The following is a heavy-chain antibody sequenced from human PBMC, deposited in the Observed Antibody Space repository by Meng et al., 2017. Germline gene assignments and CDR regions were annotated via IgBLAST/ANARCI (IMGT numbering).Heavy chain of an antibody. Sequence: VQSGGEVKKAGASVKVSCKPSGYSFPAYYIHWLLQAPGQGLEWMGRIDPNSGVTEYAHKFHGRVTVTGDTSISTAYMELRRLTSDDTAVYYCARDEDISAAGKLFGDYWGQGTLVTVSS. V-gene: IGHV1-2*06. D-gene: IGHD6-25*01. J-gene: IGHJ4*02. CDR1: GYSFPAYY. CDR3: ARDEDISAAGKLFGDY. CDR2: IDPNSGVT.